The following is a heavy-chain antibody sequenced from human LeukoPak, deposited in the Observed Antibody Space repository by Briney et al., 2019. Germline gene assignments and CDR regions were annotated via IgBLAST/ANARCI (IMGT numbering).Heavy chain of an antibody. D-gene: IGHD5-24*01. CDR3: ARDRDGYDNFDP. J-gene: IGHJ5*02. CDR2: IYSGGST. Sequence: GGSLRLSCAASGFTVSSNYMSWVRQAPGKGLEWVSVIYSGGSTYYADSVKGRFTISRDNSKNTLYLQMNSLRVEDTAVYYCARDRDGYDNFDPWGQGTLVTVSS. V-gene: IGHV3-53*01. CDR1: GFTVSSNY.